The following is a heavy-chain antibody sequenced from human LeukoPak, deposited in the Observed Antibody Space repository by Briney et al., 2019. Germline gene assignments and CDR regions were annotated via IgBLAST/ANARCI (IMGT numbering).Heavy chain of an antibody. V-gene: IGHV3-7*01. CDR1: GSIFSSYW. CDR2: IKLDGSEK. Sequence: PGGSLRLSCAASGSIFSSYWMSWVRQAPGKGLEWVANIKLDGSEKNYVDSVKGRFTISRDNAKNSLYLQMNSLRAEDTAVYYCARKSGLDYWGQGALVTVSS. D-gene: IGHD3-3*01. CDR3: ARKSGLDY. J-gene: IGHJ4*02.